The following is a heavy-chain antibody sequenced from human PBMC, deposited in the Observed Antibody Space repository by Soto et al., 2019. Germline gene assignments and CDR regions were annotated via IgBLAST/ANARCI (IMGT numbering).Heavy chain of an antibody. D-gene: IGHD3-10*01. CDR1: GGTFSSYA. CDR2: IIPIFGTA. V-gene: IGHV1-69*13. Sequence: WASVKVSCKASGGTFSSYAISWVRQAPGQGLEWMGGIIPIFGTANYAQKFQGRVTITADESTSTAYMELSSLRSEDTAVYYCARDPGPLTMVRGVIITDWFDPWGQGTLVTVSS. J-gene: IGHJ5*02. CDR3: ARDPGPLTMVRGVIITDWFDP.